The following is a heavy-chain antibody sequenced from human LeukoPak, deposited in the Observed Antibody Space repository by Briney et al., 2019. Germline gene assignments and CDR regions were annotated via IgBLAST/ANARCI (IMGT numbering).Heavy chain of an antibody. CDR2: INPNSGGT. V-gene: IGHV1-2*02. D-gene: IGHD6-19*01. Sequence: ASVKVSCKASGYTFTGYYIHWVRQAPGQGLEWMGWINPNSGGTNYAQKFQGGVTMTRDTSISTAYMELSRLTSGDTAVYYCARGEVAVSLDYWGQGPLVTVSS. J-gene: IGHJ4*02. CDR3: ARGEVAVSLDY. CDR1: GYTFTGYY.